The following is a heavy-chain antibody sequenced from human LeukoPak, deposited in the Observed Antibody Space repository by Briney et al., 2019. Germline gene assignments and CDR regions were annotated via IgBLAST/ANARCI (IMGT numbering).Heavy chain of an antibody. D-gene: IGHD6-19*01. V-gene: IGHV3-30-3*01. Sequence: GGSLRLSCAASGFTFSSYAMHWVRQAPGKGLEWVAVISYDGSNKNYADSVKGRFTISRDNSKNTLYLQMNSLRAEDTAVYYCARDRSIAVAGNPDFDYWGQGTLVTVSS. CDR1: GFTFSSYA. CDR3: ARDRSIAVAGNPDFDY. CDR2: ISYDGSNK. J-gene: IGHJ4*02.